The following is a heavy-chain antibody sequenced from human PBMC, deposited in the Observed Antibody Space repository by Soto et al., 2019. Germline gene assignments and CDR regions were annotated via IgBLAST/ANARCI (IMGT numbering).Heavy chain of an antibody. D-gene: IGHD3-22*01. CDR1: GFTVSSNY. CDR2: IYSGRST. J-gene: IGHJ1*01. CDR3: ARDRVESGYPEYFQH. Sequence: EVQLVESGGGLIQPGGSLRLSCAASGFTVSSNYMSWVRQAPGKGLEWVSVIYSGRSTYYADSVKGRFTISRDNSKNTLYLQMNSLRAEDTAVYYCARDRVESGYPEYFQHWGQSTLVTVSS. V-gene: IGHV3-53*01.